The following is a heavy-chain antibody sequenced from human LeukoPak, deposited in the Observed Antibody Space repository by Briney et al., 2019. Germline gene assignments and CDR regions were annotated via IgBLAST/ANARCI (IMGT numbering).Heavy chain of an antibody. V-gene: IGHV3-48*04. D-gene: IGHD3-9*01. CDR3: ARGDILTGYSPDY. CDR2: INRASSTI. Sequence: GGSLRLSCVASGFTFSTYSMTWVRQAPGKGLEWVSYINRASSTIYYADSVKGRFTISRDNAKNSLYLQMNSLRAEDTAVYYCARGDILTGYSPDYWGQGTLVTVSS. CDR1: GFTFSTYS. J-gene: IGHJ4*02.